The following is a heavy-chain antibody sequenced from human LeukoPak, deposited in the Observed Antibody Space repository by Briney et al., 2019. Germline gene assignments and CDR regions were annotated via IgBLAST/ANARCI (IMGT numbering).Heavy chain of an antibody. Sequence: KPSETLSLTCAVYGGSFSGYYWSWIRQPPGKVLEWIGEINHSGSTNYKPSLKSRVNISVDTSKNQFSLKLSSVTAADTAVYYCARGGYDSSGYPMPSGYWGRGTLVTVSS. CDR3: ARGGYDSSGYPMPSGY. J-gene: IGHJ4*02. V-gene: IGHV4-34*01. D-gene: IGHD3-22*01. CDR1: GGSFSGYY. CDR2: INHSGST.